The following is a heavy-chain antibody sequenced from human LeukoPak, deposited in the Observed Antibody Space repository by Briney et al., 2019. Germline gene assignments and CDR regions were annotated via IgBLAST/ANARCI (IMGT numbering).Heavy chain of an antibody. CDR3: AREGTAAAGKRRSSQFDY. Sequence: GGSLRLSCAAPGFTFSSYGMHWVRQAPGKGLEWVAVIWYDGSNKCYADSVKGRFTISRDNSKNTLYLQMNSLRAEDTAVYYCAREGTAAAGKRRSSQFDYWGQGTLVTVSS. CDR2: IWYDGSNK. V-gene: IGHV3-33*01. CDR1: GFTFSSYG. D-gene: IGHD6-13*01. J-gene: IGHJ4*02.